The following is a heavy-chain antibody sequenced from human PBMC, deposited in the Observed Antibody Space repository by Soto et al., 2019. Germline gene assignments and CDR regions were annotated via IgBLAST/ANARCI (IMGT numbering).Heavy chain of an antibody. Sequence: QVQLVQSGAEVKKPGSSVKVSCKASGGTFSSYTISWVRQAPGQGLEWMGRIIPILGIANYAQKFQGRVTIXXDKATSTDYMELSSLRSEDTAVYCCARDLGITSVYWGQGTLVTVSS. CDR1: GGTFSSYT. CDR2: IIPILGIA. D-gene: IGHD3-10*01. J-gene: IGHJ4*02. V-gene: IGHV1-69*08. CDR3: ARDLGITSVY.